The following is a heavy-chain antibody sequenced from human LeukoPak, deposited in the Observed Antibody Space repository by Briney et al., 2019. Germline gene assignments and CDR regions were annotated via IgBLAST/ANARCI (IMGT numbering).Heavy chain of an antibody. CDR3: ARLGKTCYMYV. CDR2: LYHSGAA. D-gene: IGHD1/OR15-1a*01. CDR1: GGSISNYY. V-gene: IGHV4-59*08. J-gene: IGHJ6*03. Sequence: SETLSLTCTVSGGSISNYYWTWIRQTPGRGLEWIGNLYHSGAADYNPSLKTRVTTSVDTSKHQFPLILRATTAADTAVYFCARLGKTCYMYVGGTGTTVTVSS.